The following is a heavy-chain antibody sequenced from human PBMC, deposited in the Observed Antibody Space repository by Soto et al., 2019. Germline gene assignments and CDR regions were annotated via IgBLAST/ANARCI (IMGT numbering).Heavy chain of an antibody. J-gene: IGHJ4*02. Sequence: QVQLQESGPGLVKPSQTLSLTCTVSGGSISSGGYYWSWIRQHPGKGLEWIGYIYYSGSTYYNPSLKSRVTISVDTSKNPFSLKLSSVTAADTAVYYCARDGSGYSSGRRTFDYWGQGTLVTVSS. CDR1: GGSISSGGYY. CDR2: IYYSGST. D-gene: IGHD6-19*01. CDR3: ARDGSGYSSGRRTFDY. V-gene: IGHV4-31*03.